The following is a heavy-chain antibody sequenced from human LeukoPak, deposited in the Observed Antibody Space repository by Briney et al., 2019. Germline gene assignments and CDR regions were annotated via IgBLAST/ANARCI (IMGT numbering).Heavy chain of an antibody. CDR3: ARDPVATNWFDP. D-gene: IGHD1-26*01. CDR2: IYYSGST. Sequence: PSETLSLTCTVSGGSLSSYYWSWIRQPPGKGLEWIGYIYYSGSTNYNPSLKSRVTISVDTSKNQFSLKLSSVTAADTAVYYCARDPVATNWFDPWGQGTLVTVSS. V-gene: IGHV4-59*01. CDR1: GGSLSSYY. J-gene: IGHJ5*02.